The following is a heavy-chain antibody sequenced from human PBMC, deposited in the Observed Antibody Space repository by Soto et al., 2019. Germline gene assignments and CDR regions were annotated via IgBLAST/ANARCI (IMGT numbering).Heavy chain of an antibody. CDR2: IIPIFGTA. V-gene: IGHV1-69*13. J-gene: IGHJ5*02. Sequence: SVKVSCKASGGTFSSYAISWVRQAPGQGLEWMGGIIPIFGTANYAQKFQGRVTITADESTSTAYMELSSLRSEDTAVYYCARDRAVERPYNWFDPWGQGTLVTVSS. CDR3: ARDRAVERPYNWFDP. CDR1: GGTFSSYA. D-gene: IGHD1-1*01.